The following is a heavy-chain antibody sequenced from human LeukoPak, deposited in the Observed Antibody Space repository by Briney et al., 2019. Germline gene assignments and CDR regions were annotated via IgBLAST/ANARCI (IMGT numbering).Heavy chain of an antibody. J-gene: IGHJ6*02. CDR1: GFTFTSSA. Sequence: SVKVSCKASGFTFTSSAVQWVRQARGQRLEWIGWIVVGSGNTNYAQKFQERVTITRDMSTSTAYMELSSLRSEDTAVYYSAAARAPAYYDFWSGYYTHYYGMDVWGQGTTVTVSS. D-gene: IGHD3-3*01. V-gene: IGHV1-58*01. CDR2: IVVGSGNT. CDR3: AAARAPAYYDFWSGYYTHYYGMDV.